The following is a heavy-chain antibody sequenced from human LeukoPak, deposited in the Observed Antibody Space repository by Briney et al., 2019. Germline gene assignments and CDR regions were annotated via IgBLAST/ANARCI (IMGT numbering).Heavy chain of an antibody. D-gene: IGHD3-22*01. Sequence: GGSLRLSCAASGYTFTSYAMHWVRQAPGQRLEWMGWINAGNGNTKYSQEFQGRVTITRDTSASTAYMELRSLRSDDTAVYYCARDHEDYYDSSGYYYLDYWGQGTLVTVSS. CDR2: INAGNGNT. J-gene: IGHJ4*02. V-gene: IGHV1-3*01. CDR1: GYTFTSYA. CDR3: ARDHEDYYDSSGYYYLDY.